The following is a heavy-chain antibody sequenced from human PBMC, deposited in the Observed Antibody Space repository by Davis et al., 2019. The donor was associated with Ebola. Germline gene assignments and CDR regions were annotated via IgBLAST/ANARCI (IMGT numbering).Heavy chain of an antibody. D-gene: IGHD3-22*01. J-gene: IGHJ6*03. V-gene: IGHV4-31*03. Sequence: PSETLFLTCTVSGGSISRGGSYWTWIRQHPGKGLEWIGYIYYSGSTYYKPSLKSRVTISLDTSKNQSSLNLYSVTAADTAVYYCARDLRYDSSGYDYYFYMDVWGKGTTVTVSS. CDR3: ARDLRYDSSGYDYYFYMDV. CDR1: GGSISRGGSY. CDR2: IYYSGST.